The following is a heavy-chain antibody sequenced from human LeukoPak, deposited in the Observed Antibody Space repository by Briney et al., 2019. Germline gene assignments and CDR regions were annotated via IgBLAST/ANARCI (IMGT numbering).Heavy chain of an antibody. V-gene: IGHV3-7*01. D-gene: IGHD6-13*01. J-gene: IGHJ4*02. CDR3: TRDRRQQLVQINLDY. Sequence: GGSLRLSSSASEFTFSNFWMSWVRQAPGKGLEWVANIKQDGSEKHYVDSVRGRFTVSRDNTKNSLYLQMNSLRAEDTAVYYCTRDRRQQLVQINLDYWGQGTLVTVSS. CDR2: IKQDGSEK. CDR1: EFTFSNFW.